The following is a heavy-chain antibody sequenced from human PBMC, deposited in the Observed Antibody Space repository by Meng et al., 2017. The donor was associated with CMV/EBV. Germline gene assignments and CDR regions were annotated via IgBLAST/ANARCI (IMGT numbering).Heavy chain of an antibody. J-gene: IGHJ4*02. CDR2: ISSSSSYI. CDR3: ARGLAARPWDY. Sequence: GGSLRLSCAASGFTFSSYSMNWVRQAPGKGLEWVSSISSSSSYIYYADSVKGRFTISRDNAKNSLYLQMNSLRAEDTAMYYCARGLAARPWDYWGQGTLVTVSS. V-gene: IGHV3-21*01. D-gene: IGHD6-6*01. CDR1: GFTFSSYS.